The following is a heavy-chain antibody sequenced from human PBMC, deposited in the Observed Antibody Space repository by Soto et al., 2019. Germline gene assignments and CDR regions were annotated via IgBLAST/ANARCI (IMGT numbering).Heavy chain of an antibody. J-gene: IGHJ6*02. D-gene: IGHD3-16*02. CDR3: ARSQKGLKYYDYVWGSYRYPLGMDV. CDR1: GGPISSGGYY. CDR2: IYYSGST. Sequence: PSETLSLTCTVSGGPISSGGYYWSWIRQHPGKGLEWIGYIYYSGSTYYNPSLKSRVTISVDTSKNQFSLKLSSVTAADTAVYYCARSQKGLKYYDYVWGSYRYPLGMDVWGQGTTVTVSS. V-gene: IGHV4-31*03.